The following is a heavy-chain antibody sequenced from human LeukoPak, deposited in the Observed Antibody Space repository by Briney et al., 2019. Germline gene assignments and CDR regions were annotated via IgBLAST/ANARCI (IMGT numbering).Heavy chain of an antibody. V-gene: IGHV3-21*01. CDR3: ARDFSNGSGSYGFDY. CDR1: GFTFSSCS. CDR2: ISSSSSYI. J-gene: IGHJ4*02. Sequence: GGSLRLSCAASGFTFSSCSMNWVRQAPGKGLEWVSSISSSSSYIYYADSVKGRFTISRDNAKNSLYLQMNSLRAEDTAVYYCARDFSNGSGSYGFDYWGQGTLVTVSS. D-gene: IGHD3-10*01.